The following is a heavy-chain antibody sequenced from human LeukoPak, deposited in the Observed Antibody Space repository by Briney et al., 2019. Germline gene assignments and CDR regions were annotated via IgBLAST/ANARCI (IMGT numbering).Heavy chain of an antibody. CDR3: ASEFRMGHSGWSGYFQL. D-gene: IGHD6-19*01. J-gene: IGHJ1*01. CDR1: GFAFSSYG. Sequence: GRSLRLSCAASGFAFSSYGMHWVRQAPGKGLEWVALISYDGNIKYYADSVKGRFTISRDNSNNTLYLQVNSLRVEDTAVYHCASEFRMGHSGWSGYFQLWGQGTLATVSS. CDR2: ISYDGNIK. V-gene: IGHV3-30*03.